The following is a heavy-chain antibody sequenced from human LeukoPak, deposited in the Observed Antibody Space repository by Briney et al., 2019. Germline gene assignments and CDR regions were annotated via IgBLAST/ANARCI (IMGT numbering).Heavy chain of an antibody. V-gene: IGHV4-4*07. D-gene: IGHD3-22*01. CDR3: ASSAVDYYDSSGYYLRYFQH. Sequence: SETLSLTCTVSGGSISSYYWSWIRQPAGKGLEWIGRIYTSGSTNYNPSLKSRVTMSVDTSKNQFSLKLSSVTAADTAVYYCASSAVDYYDSSGYYLRYFQHWGQGTQVTVSS. CDR1: GGSISSYY. CDR2: IYTSGST. J-gene: IGHJ1*01.